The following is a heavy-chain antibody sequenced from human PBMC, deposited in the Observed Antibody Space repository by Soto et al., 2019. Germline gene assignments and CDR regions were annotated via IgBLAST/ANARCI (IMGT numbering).Heavy chain of an antibody. CDR2: IVPMFGTA. CDR3: ARDGDPGYAFWSGPLGGGRFDP. Sequence: QVQLVQSGAEVKKPGSSVNVSCKTSGATFGNTAVTWVRQAPGQGLAWMGGIVPMFGTANYAQKFQGRVTMTAEESTNTAYMELSSLRADDTAVYYCARDGDPGYAFWSGPLGGGRFDPWGQGTLVTVSS. V-gene: IGHV1-69*12. J-gene: IGHJ5*02. CDR1: GATFGNTA. D-gene: IGHD3-3*01.